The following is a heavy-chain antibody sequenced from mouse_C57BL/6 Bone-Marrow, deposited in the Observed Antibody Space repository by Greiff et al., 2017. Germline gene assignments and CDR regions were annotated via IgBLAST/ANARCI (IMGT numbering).Heavy chain of an antibody. V-gene: IGHV1-12*01. CDR1: GYTFTGYN. Sequence: QVQLQQSGAELVRPGASVKMSCKASGYTFTGYNMHWVKQTPRQGLEWIGAIYPGNGDTSYNQKFKGKATLTVDKSSSTAYMQLSSLTSEDSAVYFCARGRGYGSRYYYAMDYWGQGTSVTVSS. CDR2: IYPGNGDT. J-gene: IGHJ4*01. CDR3: ARGRGYGSRYYYAMDY. D-gene: IGHD1-1*01.